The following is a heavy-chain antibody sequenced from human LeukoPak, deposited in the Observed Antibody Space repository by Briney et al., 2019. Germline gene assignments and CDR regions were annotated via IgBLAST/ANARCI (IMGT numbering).Heavy chain of an antibody. Sequence: SVKVSCKASGGTFSSYAISWVRQAPGQGLEWMGRIIPILGIANYTQKFQGRVTITADKPTSTAYMELSSLRSEDTAVYYCARDGPTSTVTWYYYYGMDVWGQGTTVTVSS. D-gene: IGHD4-17*01. CDR2: IIPILGIA. J-gene: IGHJ6*02. V-gene: IGHV1-69*04. CDR3: ARDGPTSTVTWYYYYGMDV. CDR1: GGTFSSYA.